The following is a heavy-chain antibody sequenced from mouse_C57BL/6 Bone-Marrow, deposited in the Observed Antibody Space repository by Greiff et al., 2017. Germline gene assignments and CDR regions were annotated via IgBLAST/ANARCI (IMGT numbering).Heavy chain of an antibody. CDR1: GFPITSGYY. Sequence: VQLQQSGPGLVKPSQSLFLTCSITGFPITSGYYWIWIRQSPGKPLEWMGYITHSGETFYNPSLQSPISITRETSKNQFFLQLNSVTTEDTAMYYCAGVNYYGSSYWYFDVWGTGTTVTVSS. D-gene: IGHD1-1*01. J-gene: IGHJ1*03. CDR2: ITHSGET. V-gene: IGHV12-3*01. CDR3: AGVNYYGSSYWYFDV.